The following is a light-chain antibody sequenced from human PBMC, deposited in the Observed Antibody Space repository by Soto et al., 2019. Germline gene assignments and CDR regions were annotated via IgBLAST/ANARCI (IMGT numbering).Light chain of an antibody. V-gene: IGKV3-15*01. CDR1: QSVGHN. Sequence: DIVMTQSPVTLSVSPGDRATLSCRASQSVGHNLAWFQQKPGQAPTPLIYGASAGATGIPDRFSGSGFGTEFALTISSLQPEDLAVYYCQHDTNWPRTFGQGTKVE. J-gene: IGKJ1*01. CDR3: QHDTNWPRT. CDR2: GAS.